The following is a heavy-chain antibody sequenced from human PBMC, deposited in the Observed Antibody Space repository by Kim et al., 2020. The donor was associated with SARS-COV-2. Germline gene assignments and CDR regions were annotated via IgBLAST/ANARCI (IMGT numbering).Heavy chain of an antibody. D-gene: IGHD3-10*01. CDR2: IYYSGST. CDR3: AGISTMVRGVTNWFDP. Sequence: SETLSLTCTVSGGSISSSSYYWGWIRQPPGKGLEWIGSIYYSGSTYYNPSLKSRVTISVDTSKNQFSLRLSSVTAADTAVYYCAGISTMVRGVTNWFDPWGQGTLVTVSS. V-gene: IGHV4-39*01. J-gene: IGHJ5*02. CDR1: GGSISSSSYY.